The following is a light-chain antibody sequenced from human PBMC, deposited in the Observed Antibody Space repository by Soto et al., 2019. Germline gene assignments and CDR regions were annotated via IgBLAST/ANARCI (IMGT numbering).Light chain of an antibody. CDR3: SSYTSSSTVV. CDR2: DVS. J-gene: IGLJ2*01. Sequence: QSALTQPASVSGSPGQSITISCTGTSSDVGGYNSVSWYQQHPGKAPKLMIYDVSNRPSGVSNRFSGSKSVNTASLTISGPQAEDEADYYCSSYTSSSTVVFGGGTKLTVL. CDR1: SSDVGGYNS. V-gene: IGLV2-14*03.